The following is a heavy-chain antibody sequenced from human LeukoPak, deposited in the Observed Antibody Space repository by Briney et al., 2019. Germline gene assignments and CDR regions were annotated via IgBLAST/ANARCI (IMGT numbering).Heavy chain of an antibody. J-gene: IGHJ4*02. D-gene: IGHD3-22*01. CDR2: NYTTGDT. Sequence: SETLSLTCTVSGDSISSHYWSWIRQPAGKGLEWIGRNYTTGDTNYNPSLKSRVTLSVDTSKNQFSLTLNSVTAADAAVYYCARTSGYFYWESHFDYWGQGTLVTVSS. V-gene: IGHV4-4*07. CDR3: ARTSGYFYWESHFDY. CDR1: GDSISSHY.